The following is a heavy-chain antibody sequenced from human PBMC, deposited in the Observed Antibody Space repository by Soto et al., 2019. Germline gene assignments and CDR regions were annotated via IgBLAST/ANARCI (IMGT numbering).Heavy chain of an antibody. V-gene: IGHV4-59*01. J-gene: IGHJ4*02. Sequence: SETLSLTCTVSGGSISSYYWSWIRQPPGKGLEWIGYIHSSGSTNYNPSLKGRVTMSLDTSKNQVSLNVTSVTAADTAVYYCAATPRYWGQGRLVTVS. CDR2: IHSSGST. D-gene: IGHD1-26*01. CDR1: GGSISSYY. CDR3: AATPRY.